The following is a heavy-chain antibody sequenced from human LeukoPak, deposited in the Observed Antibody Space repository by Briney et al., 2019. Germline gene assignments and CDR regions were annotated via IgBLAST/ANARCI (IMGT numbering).Heavy chain of an antibody. J-gene: IGHJ4*02. Sequence: SVKVSCKASGGTCSSYAISWVRQAPGQGLEWMGRIIPILGIANCAQKFQGRVTITADKSTSTAYMELSSLRSEDTAVYYCASGRVYCSGGSCSLDYWGQGTLVTVSS. V-gene: IGHV1-69*04. CDR3: ASGRVYCSGGSCSLDY. CDR1: GGTCSSYA. D-gene: IGHD2-15*01. CDR2: IIPILGIA.